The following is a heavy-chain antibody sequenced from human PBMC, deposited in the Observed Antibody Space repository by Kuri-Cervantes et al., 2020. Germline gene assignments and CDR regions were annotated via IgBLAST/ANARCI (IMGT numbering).Heavy chain of an antibody. J-gene: IGHJ4*02. CDR1: GFTFSSYG. V-gene: IGHV3-30*02. CDR2: IRYDGSNK. CDR3: ASHSGYATGPPDY. D-gene: IGHD5-12*01. Sequence: GESLKISCAASGFTFSSYGMHWVRQAPGKGLEWVAFIRYDGSNKYYADSVKGRFTISRDNSKNTLYLQMNSLRAEDTAVYYCASHSGYATGPPDYWGQGTLVTVSS.